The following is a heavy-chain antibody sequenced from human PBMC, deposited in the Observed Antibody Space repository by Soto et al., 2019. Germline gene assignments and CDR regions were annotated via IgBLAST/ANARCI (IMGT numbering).Heavy chain of an antibody. D-gene: IGHD2-2*01. Sequence: QVQLVQSGAEVKKPESSVKVSCKTSGGTFVRHVISWVQQAPGQGPEWMGKINPLSGISNYAQKFQDRVTFPADTDSSTAYMELSSLRADDTAVYYCATPACAATWCSPSHNLDHWGQGTLVTVSS. CDR3: ATPACAATWCSPSHNLDH. CDR2: INPLSGIS. CDR1: GGTFVRHV. J-gene: IGHJ4*02. V-gene: IGHV1-69*09.